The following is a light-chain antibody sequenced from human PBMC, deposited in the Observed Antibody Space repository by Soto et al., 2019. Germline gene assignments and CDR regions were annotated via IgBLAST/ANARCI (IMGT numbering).Light chain of an antibody. CDR1: QSISSSY. V-gene: IGKV3-20*01. CDR3: QQYGSSLLYT. J-gene: IGKJ2*01. Sequence: DIVLTQSPGTLSLSPGERATLSCRASQSISSSYLAWYQQKPSQAPRLLIYDASSRATGIPDRFSGSGSGTDFTLTISRLEPEDFAVYYCQQYGSSLLYTFGQGTKLEIK. CDR2: DAS.